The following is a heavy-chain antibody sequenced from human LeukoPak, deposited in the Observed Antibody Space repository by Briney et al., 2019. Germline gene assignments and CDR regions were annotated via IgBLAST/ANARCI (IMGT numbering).Heavy chain of an antibody. D-gene: IGHD3-16*01. J-gene: IGHJ4*02. V-gene: IGHV4-39*01. CDR1: GRSISSSSYY. CDR2: IYYSGST. Sequence: SETLSLTCTLAGRSISSSSYYWGWIRQPPGKGLEWIGSIYYSGSTYYNPSLKSRVTISVDTSKNQFSLKLSSVTAADTAVYYCASSGGGPHWYFDYWGQGTLVSVSS. CDR3: ASSGGGPHWYFDY.